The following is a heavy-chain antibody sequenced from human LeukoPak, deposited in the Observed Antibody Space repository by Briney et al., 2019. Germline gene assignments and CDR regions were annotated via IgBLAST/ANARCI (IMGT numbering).Heavy chain of an antibody. CDR2: INHSGST. D-gene: IGHD4-23*01. Sequence: SETLSLTCAVYGGSFSGYYWSWIRQPPGKGLEWIGEINHSGSTNYNPSLKSRVTTSVDTSKNQFSLKLSSVTAADTAVYYCARRTLYGGSFDYWGQGTLVTVSS. J-gene: IGHJ4*02. CDR3: ARRTLYGGSFDY. V-gene: IGHV4-34*01. CDR1: GGSFSGYY.